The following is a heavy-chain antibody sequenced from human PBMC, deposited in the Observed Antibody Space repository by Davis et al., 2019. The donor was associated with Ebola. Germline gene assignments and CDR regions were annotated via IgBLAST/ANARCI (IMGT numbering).Heavy chain of an antibody. V-gene: IGHV4-59*01. J-gene: IGHJ5*02. D-gene: IGHD3-16*01. CDR3: ARWGGAEFDP. Sequence: MPSETLSLTCTVSGGSISRYYWSWIRQPPGKGLEWIGYIYYSGSTNYNPSLKSRVTISVDTSKNQFSLKLSSVTAADTAVYYCARWGGAEFDPWGQGTLVTVSS. CDR2: IYYSGST. CDR1: GGSISRYY.